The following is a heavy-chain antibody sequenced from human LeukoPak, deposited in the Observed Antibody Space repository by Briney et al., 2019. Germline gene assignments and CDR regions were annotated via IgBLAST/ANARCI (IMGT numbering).Heavy chain of an antibody. J-gene: IGHJ6*03. Sequence: ASVKVSCKASGYTFTSYDINWVRQATGQGLEWMGWTNPNSGNTGYAQKFQGRVTMTRNTSISTAYMELSSLRSEDTAVYYCARVQTTVTPFYYYYYYMDVWGKGTTVTVSS. CDR3: ARVQTTVTPFYYYYYYMDV. D-gene: IGHD4-11*01. CDR1: GYTFTSYD. V-gene: IGHV1-8*01. CDR2: TNPNSGNT.